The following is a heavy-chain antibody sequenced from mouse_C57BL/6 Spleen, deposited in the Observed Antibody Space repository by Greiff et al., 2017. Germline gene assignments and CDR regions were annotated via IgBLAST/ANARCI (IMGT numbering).Heavy chain of an antibody. J-gene: IGHJ4*01. CDR1: GYSITSGYY. CDR2: ISYDGSN. CDR3: ARGYDYDVGYYYAMDY. V-gene: IGHV3-6*01. Sequence: EVKLLESGPGLVKPSQSLSLTCSVTGYSITSGYYWNWIRQFPGNKLEWMGYISYDGSNNYNPSLKNRISITRDTSKNQFFLKLNSVTTEDTATYYCARGYDYDVGYYYAMDYWGQGTSVTVSS. D-gene: IGHD2-4*01.